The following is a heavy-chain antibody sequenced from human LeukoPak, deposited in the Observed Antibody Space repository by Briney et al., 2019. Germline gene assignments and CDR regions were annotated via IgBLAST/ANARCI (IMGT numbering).Heavy chain of an antibody. Sequence: PGGSERLSCAASGFTVSSNYMGWVRQAPGKGLEWVSVIYSGGDTYYADSVKGRFTISRDNSKNMIYLEMSSLKAEDTAVYYCAKERSLEIAVAGTIFDYWGQGTLVTVSS. CDR1: GFTVSSNY. J-gene: IGHJ4*02. CDR2: IYSGGDT. CDR3: AKERSLEIAVAGTIFDY. D-gene: IGHD6-19*01. V-gene: IGHV3-66*01.